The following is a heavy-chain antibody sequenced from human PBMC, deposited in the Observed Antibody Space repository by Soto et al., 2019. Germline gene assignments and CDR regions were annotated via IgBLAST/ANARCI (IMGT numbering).Heavy chain of an antibody. CDR1: GFTFSSYA. D-gene: IGHD6-13*01. Sequence: GGSLRLSCAASGFTFSSYAVSWVRQAPGKGLEWVSTISGSGGVTYYADSVKGRFTISRDNSKNTLYLQMYSLRAEDTAVYYCAKSHRGYSSSDTDVWGQGTTVTVSS. CDR3: AKSHRGYSSSDTDV. J-gene: IGHJ6*02. CDR2: ISGSGGVT. V-gene: IGHV3-23*01.